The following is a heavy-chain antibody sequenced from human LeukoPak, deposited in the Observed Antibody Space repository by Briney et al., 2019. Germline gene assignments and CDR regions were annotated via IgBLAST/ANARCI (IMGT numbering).Heavy chain of an antibody. CDR3: AKDFSSYDILTGCDY. CDR2: IRYDGSNK. J-gene: IGHJ4*02. Sequence: GGSLRLSCAASGFTFSSYGMHWVRQAPGKGLEWVAFIRYDGSNKYYADSVKGRFTISRDNSKNTLYLQMNSLRAEDTAVYYCAKDFSSYDILTGCDYWGQGTLVTVSS. D-gene: IGHD3-9*01. V-gene: IGHV3-30*02. CDR1: GFTFSSYG.